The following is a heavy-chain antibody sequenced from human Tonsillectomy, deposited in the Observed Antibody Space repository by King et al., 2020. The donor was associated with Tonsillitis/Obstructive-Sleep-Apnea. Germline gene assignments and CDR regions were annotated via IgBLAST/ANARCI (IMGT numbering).Heavy chain of an antibody. D-gene: IGHD2-21*02. J-gene: IGHJ6*03. CDR1: VGSISNRSYY. Sequence: QLQLQESGPGLVKPSETLSLTCTVSVGSISNRSYYWGWVRQPPGKGLEWIGTIYYSWTTYYNPSLKSRVTISVDTSKNQFSVKLHSVTATDTAVYYCVRHHEDRDGKSYYYMDAWGKGTTGTVSS. CDR3: VRHHEDRDGKSYYYMDA. V-gene: IGHV4-39*01. CDR2: IYYSWTT.